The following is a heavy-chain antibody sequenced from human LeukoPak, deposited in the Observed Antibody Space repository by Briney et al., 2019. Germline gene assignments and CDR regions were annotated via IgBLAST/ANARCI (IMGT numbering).Heavy chain of an antibody. CDR2: ISVGSSTI. CDR1: GFTFNSYS. CDR3: ARGRNNYGLALDY. J-gene: IGHJ4*02. V-gene: IGHV3-48*02. D-gene: IGHD5-18*01. Sequence: PGGSLRLSCAASGFTFNSYSMGWVRQAPGKGLEWVSYISVGSSTIYYADSVKGRFTISRDNAKNSLYLQMNSLRDEDTAVYYCARGRNNYGLALDYWGQGALVTVSS.